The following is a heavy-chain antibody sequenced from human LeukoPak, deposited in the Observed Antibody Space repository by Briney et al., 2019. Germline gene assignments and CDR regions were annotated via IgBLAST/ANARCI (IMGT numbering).Heavy chain of an antibody. D-gene: IGHD3-22*01. Sequence: ASVKVSCKVSGYTLTELSMHWVRQAPGKGLEWMGGFDPEDGETIYAQKFQGRVTMTEDTSTDTAYMELSSLRPEDTAVYYCAADYYDSSGFYYWGQGTLVTVSS. CDR3: AADYYDSSGFYY. J-gene: IGHJ4*02. V-gene: IGHV1-24*01. CDR1: GYTLTELS. CDR2: FDPEDGET.